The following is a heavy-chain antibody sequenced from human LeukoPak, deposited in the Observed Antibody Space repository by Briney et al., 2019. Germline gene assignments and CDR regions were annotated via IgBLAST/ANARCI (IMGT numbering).Heavy chain of an antibody. CDR3: ARGLDSRALEFDY. V-gene: IGHV1-2*06. Sequence: VSVKVSCKASGYTFTGYYMHWVRQAPGQGLEWMGRINPNSGGTNYAQKFQGRVTMTRDTSISTAYMELSRLRSDDTAVYYCARGLDSRALEFDYWGQGTLVTVSS. CDR2: INPNSGGT. D-gene: IGHD6-13*01. CDR1: GYTFTGYY. J-gene: IGHJ4*02.